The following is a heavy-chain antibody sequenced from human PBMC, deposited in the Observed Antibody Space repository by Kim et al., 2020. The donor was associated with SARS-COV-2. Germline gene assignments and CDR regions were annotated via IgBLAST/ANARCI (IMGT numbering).Heavy chain of an antibody. V-gene: IGHV4-31*03. CDR1: GGSISSGGYY. J-gene: IGHJ5*02. CDR3: ARDIKSSLFDP. D-gene: IGHD2-2*01. Sequence: SETLSLTCTVSGGSISSGGYYWSWIRQHPGKGLEWIGYIYYSGSTYYNPSLKSRVTISVDTSKNQFSLKLSSVTAADTAVYYCARDIKSSLFDPWGQGTLVTVSS. CDR2: IYYSGST.